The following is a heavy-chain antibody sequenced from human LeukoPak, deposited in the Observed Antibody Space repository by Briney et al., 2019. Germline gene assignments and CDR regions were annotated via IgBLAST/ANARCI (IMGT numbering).Heavy chain of an antibody. CDR1: GGSISSSSYY. CDR3: ARGSSYDILTGYFGTYYYYYYMDV. D-gene: IGHD3-9*01. V-gene: IGHV4-61*05. J-gene: IGHJ6*03. CDR2: IYYSGST. Sequence: PSETLSLTCTVSGGSISSSSYYWGWIRQPPGKGLEWIGYIYYSGSTNYNPSLKSRVTISVDTSKNQFSLKLSSVTAADTAVYYCARGSSYDILTGYFGTYYYYYYMDVWGKGTTVTVSS.